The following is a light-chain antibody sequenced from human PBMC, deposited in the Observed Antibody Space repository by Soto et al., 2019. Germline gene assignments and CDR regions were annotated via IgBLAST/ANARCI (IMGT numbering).Light chain of an antibody. CDR3: QQHNSLPLT. CDR2: DAS. CDR1: QSVKSY. V-gene: IGKV3-11*01. J-gene: IGKJ4*01. Sequence: IVLTQSPATLSLSPGERATISCRASQSVKSYLAWYQQKPGKAPTLLIYDASTRATGIPARFSGSGSGTDFTLTISSLEPEDFTAYYCQQHNSLPLTFGRGTKVEIK.